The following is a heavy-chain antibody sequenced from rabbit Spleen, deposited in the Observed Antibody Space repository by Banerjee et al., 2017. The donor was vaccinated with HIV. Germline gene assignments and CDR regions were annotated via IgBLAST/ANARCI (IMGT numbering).Heavy chain of an antibody. D-gene: IGHD1-1*01. CDR2: IYGGDGSST. Sequence: QSLEESGGGLVQPEGSLTLTCTASGFSFNNNYYMCWVRQAPGKGLEWIACIYGGDGSSTAYANWAKGRFTVSKTSSTTVTLQMTSLTAADTATYFCARDLVAVIGWNFNLWGQGTLVTVS. CDR3: ARDLVAVIGWNFNL. V-gene: IGHV1S40*01. CDR1: GFSFNNNYY. J-gene: IGHJ4*01.